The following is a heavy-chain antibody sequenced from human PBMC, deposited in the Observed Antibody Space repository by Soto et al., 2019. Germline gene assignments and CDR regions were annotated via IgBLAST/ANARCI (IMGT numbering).Heavy chain of an antibody. CDR1: GFKFSDFF. J-gene: IGHJ4*02. CDR3: ASGTHYLEKRGPE. D-gene: IGHD1-7*01. V-gene: IGHV3-11*06. CDR2: INGGSTQT. Sequence: QLVESGGALVKPGGSLRLSCAASGFKFSDFFMSWIRQAPGKGLEWIGHINGGSTQTQYVDSVRGRFTISRDNAKNLLFLQMDSLRPEDTGVYYCASGTHYLEKRGPEGGQGTRVTVSS.